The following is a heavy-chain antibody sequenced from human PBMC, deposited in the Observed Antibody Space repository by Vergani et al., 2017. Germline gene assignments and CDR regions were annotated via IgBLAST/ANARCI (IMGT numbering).Heavy chain of an antibody. V-gene: IGHV4-39*01. Sequence: QLQLQESGPGLVKPSATLSLTCSVSGASIRSSNYYWGWIRQPPGKGLEWIASIYYSGSTYYNPSLKIRVTISVDTSKNQFSLKLSSVTAADTAVYFRARHSXVEWLVKLGWIDPWGQGILVTVSS. CDR2: IYYSGST. D-gene: IGHD6-19*01. J-gene: IGHJ5*02. CDR3: ARHSXVEWLVKLGWIDP. CDR1: GASIRSSNYY.